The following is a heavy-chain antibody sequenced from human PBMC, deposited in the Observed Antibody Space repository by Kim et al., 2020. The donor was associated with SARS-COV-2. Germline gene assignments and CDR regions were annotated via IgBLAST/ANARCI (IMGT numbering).Heavy chain of an antibody. Sequence: GGSLRLSCAASGFAVSSDYMSWVRRAPGKGLECVSVIYSGGQTYYADSVKGRFTIFRDNSKNTVSLQMTRLRAEDTAVYYCARGDSDGSDIWGQGTMVTVSS. CDR2: IYSGGQT. CDR3: ARGDSDGSDI. J-gene: IGHJ3*02. CDR1: GFAVSSDY. V-gene: IGHV3-66*01.